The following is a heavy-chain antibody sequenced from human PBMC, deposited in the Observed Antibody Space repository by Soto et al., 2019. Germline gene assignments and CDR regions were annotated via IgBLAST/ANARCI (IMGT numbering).Heavy chain of an antibody. J-gene: IGHJ6*02. CDR3: ARDIVDTAMVIGYYYGMDV. D-gene: IGHD5-18*01. Sequence: ESGGGLVQPGGSLRLSCAASGFTFSSYSMNWVRQAPGKGLEWVSYISSSSSTIYYADSVKGRFTISRDNAKNSLYLQMNSLRDEDTAVYYCARDIVDTAMVIGYYYGMDVWGQGTTVTVSS. CDR2: ISSSSSTI. V-gene: IGHV3-48*02. CDR1: GFTFSSYS.